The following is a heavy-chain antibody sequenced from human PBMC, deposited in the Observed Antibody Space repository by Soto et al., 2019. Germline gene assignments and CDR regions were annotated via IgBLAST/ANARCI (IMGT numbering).Heavy chain of an antibody. CDR3: ARDYSFYSSSSGPHAFDI. J-gene: IGHJ3*02. D-gene: IGHD6-6*01. CDR1: GFTVSSNY. CDR2: IYSGGST. Sequence: PGGSLRLSCAASGFTVSSNYMSWVRQAPGKGLEWVSVIYSGGSTYYADSAKGRFTISRDNSKNTLYLQMNSLRAEDTAVYYCARDYSFYSSSSGPHAFDIWGQGTMVTVSS. V-gene: IGHV3-66*01.